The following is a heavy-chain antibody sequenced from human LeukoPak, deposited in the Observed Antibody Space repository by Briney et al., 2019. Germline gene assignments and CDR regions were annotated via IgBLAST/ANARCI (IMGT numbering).Heavy chain of an antibody. J-gene: IGHJ4*02. V-gene: IGHV4-59*01. CDR2: IYYSGST. CDR1: GGSISSYY. CDR3: ARVKGLESTIYLDY. Sequence: SETLSLTCTVSGGSISSYYWSWIRQPPGKGLEWIWYIYYSGSTNYNPSLKSRVTISVDASKNQFSLKLSSVTAADTAVYYCARVKGLESTIYLDYWGQGTLVTVS. D-gene: IGHD1-1*01.